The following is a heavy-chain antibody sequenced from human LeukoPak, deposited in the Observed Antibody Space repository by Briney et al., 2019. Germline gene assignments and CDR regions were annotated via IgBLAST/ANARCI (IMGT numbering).Heavy chain of an antibody. J-gene: IGHJ6*02. CDR3: AVEVVVAAIEGPKYYYYGMDV. CDR2: IYYSGST. V-gene: IGHV4-39*01. D-gene: IGHD2-15*01. CDR1: GGSISSSSYY. Sequence: PSETLSLTCTVSGGSISSSSYYWGWIRQPPGKGLEWIGSIYYSGSTYYNPSLKSRVTISVDTSKNQLSLKLSSVTAADTAVYYCAVEVVVAAIEGPKYYYYGMDVWGQGTTVTVSS.